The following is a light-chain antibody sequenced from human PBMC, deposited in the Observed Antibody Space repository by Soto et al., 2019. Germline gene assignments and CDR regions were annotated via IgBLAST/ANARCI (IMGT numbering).Light chain of an antibody. J-gene: IGKJ1*01. CDR2: AAS. Sequence: DIQMTQSPSSLSASVRDRVTITCRASQGISNYLAWYQQKPGKVPKLLIYAASTWQSGVPSRFSGSGSGTDFTLTISSLEPEDVATYYCQKYDSAPWTFGQGTKVEIK. V-gene: IGKV1-27*01. CDR3: QKYDSAPWT. CDR1: QGISNY.